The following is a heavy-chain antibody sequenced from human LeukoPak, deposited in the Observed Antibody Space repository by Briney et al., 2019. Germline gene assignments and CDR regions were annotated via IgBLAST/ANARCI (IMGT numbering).Heavy chain of an antibody. D-gene: IGHD4-17*01. J-gene: IGHJ6*03. CDR1: GFTVSSNY. Sequence: GGSLRLSCAASGFTVSSNYMGWVRQAPGKGLEWVSVIYSSGSTYYADSVKGRFTISRDNSKNTLYLQMNSLRAEDTAVYYCAREATVDYYYYYMDVWGKGTTVTVSS. CDR3: AREATVDYYYYYMDV. V-gene: IGHV3-53*01. CDR2: IYSSGST.